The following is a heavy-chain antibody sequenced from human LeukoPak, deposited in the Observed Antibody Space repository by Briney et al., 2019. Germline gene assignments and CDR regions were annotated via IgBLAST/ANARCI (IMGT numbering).Heavy chain of an antibody. V-gene: IGHV3-15*01. CDR1: GFIFTDVW. CDR3: TTDLDY. CDR2: IKSKSDGGTI. Sequence: SGGSLRLSCAGAGFIFTDVWMSWVRQAPGKGLEWVGRIKSKSDGGTIDYAAPVKGGITVSRDDSRKTLSLELNHLKTEDTGVYYCTTDLDYWGQGTLVTVSS. J-gene: IGHJ4*02.